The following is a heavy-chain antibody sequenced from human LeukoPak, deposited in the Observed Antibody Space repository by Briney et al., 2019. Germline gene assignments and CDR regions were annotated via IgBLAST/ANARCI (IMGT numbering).Heavy chain of an antibody. CDR1: GGSISSYY. Sequence: PSETLSLTCTVSGGSISSYYWSWIRQPPGKGLEWIGYIYYSGSTNYNPSLKSRVTISVDTSKNQFSLKLSSVAAADTAVYYCARLTEYAFDIWGQGTMVTVSS. CDR3: ARLTEYAFDI. J-gene: IGHJ3*02. V-gene: IGHV4-59*08. CDR2: IYYSGST. D-gene: IGHD1-20*01.